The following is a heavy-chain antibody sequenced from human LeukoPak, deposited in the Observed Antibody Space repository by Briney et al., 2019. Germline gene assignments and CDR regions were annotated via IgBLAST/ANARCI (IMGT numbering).Heavy chain of an antibody. D-gene: IGHD5-18*01. CDR1: GGSISSSSYY. V-gene: IGHV4-39*01. CDR2: IYHSGSS. Sequence: PSECLSLTCTVSGGSISSSSYYWGWIRQPPGKGLEWIGSIYHSGSSYYNPSLKSRVTISVHTSKNQISLKLSSVTAADTAVYYCARHVDTATDYFDYWGQGTLVTVSS. CDR3: ARHVDTATDYFDY. J-gene: IGHJ4*02.